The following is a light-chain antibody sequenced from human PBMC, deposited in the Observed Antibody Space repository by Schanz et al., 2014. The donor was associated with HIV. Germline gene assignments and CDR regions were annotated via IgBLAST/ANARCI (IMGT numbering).Light chain of an antibody. CDR3: QLYGESPPWT. Sequence: VLTQSPGTLSLSLGERATLSCRASQIVSVDYLAWYQQRSGQAPRLLIYDASRRAAGIPDRFSGGGSGTDFTLTINRLEPEDFAVYYCQLYGESPPWTFGQGTKVEMK. J-gene: IGKJ1*01. V-gene: IGKV3-20*01. CDR1: QIVSVDY. CDR2: DAS.